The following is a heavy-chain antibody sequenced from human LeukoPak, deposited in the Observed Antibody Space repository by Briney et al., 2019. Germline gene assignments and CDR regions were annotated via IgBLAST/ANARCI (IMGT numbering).Heavy chain of an antibody. V-gene: IGHV1-8*02. D-gene: IGHD1-26*01. CDR3: ARDGRVGAIYFDY. Sequence: ASVKVSCKASGYTFTSYDINWVRQATGQGLEWMGWMNPNSGNTGYAQKFQGRVTMTRDTSTSTVYMELSSLRSEDTAVYYCARDGRVGAIYFDYWGQGTLVTVSS. J-gene: IGHJ4*02. CDR2: MNPNSGNT. CDR1: GYTFTSYD.